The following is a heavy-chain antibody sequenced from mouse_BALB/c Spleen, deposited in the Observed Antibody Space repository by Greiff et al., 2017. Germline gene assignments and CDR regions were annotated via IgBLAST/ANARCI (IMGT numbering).Heavy chain of an antibody. CDR1: GFTFSSYW. V-gene: IGHV6-3*03. D-gene: IGHD2-4*01. CDR3: TGITRFAY. J-gene: IGHJ3*01. CDR2: IRLKSDNYAT. Sequence: EVQGVESGGGLVQPGGSMKLSCVASGFTFSSYWMSWVRQSPEKGLEWVAEIRLKSDNYATHYAESVKGKFTISRDDSKSRLYLQMNSLRAEDTGIYYCTGITRFAYWGQGTLVTVSA.